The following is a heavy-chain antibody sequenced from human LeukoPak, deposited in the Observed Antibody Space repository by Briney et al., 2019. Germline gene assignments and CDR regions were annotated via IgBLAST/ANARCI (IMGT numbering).Heavy chain of an antibody. D-gene: IGHD2-15*01. CDR1: GFTFSSYA. CDR2: ISSDGGSP. V-gene: IGHV3-64*01. J-gene: IGHJ4*02. CDR3: AREYCSGSRCQYYFDY. Sequence: PGGSLRLSCAASGFTFSSYAMHWVRQAPGKGLEYVSGISSDGGSPFHANSVKGRFTISRDNSKDTLYLQMGSLRAEDMAVYYCAREYCSGSRCQYYFDYWGQGTLVTVSS.